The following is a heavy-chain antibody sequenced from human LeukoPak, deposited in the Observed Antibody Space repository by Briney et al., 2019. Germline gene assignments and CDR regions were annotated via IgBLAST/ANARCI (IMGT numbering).Heavy chain of an antibody. Sequence: GSLRLXXAAYGNXWMHWVSGAEGKGLVGVSHINSDGSWTRYADSVKGRFTISKHNAKNTVYLQMNSLRAEDTAVYYCVSFYETYWGRGTLVTVSS. J-gene: IGHJ4*02. CDR1: GNXW. V-gene: IGHV3-74*01. CDR3: VSFYETY. D-gene: IGHD2/OR15-2a*01. CDR2: INSDGSWT.